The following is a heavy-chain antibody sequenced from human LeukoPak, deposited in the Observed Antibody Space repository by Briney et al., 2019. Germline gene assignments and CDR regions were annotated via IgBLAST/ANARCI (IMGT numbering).Heavy chain of an antibody. CDR2: IYHSGST. Sequence: SQTLSLTCAVSGGSISSGGYSWSWIRQPPGKGLEWIGYIYHSGSTYYNPSLKSRVTISVDRSKNLFSLKLSSVTAADTAVYYCARRLVPSYFDYWGQGTLVTVSS. D-gene: IGHD3-9*01. CDR1: GGSISSGGYS. CDR3: ARRLVPSYFDY. J-gene: IGHJ4*02. V-gene: IGHV4-30-2*01.